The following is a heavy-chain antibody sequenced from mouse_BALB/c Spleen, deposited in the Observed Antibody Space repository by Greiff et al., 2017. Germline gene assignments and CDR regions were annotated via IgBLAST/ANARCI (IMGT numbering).Heavy chain of an antibody. J-gene: IGHJ4*01. Sequence: EVKLVESGGGLVQPGGSLRLSCAASGFTFTDYYMSWVRQPPGKALEWFGFIRHNANGYTSEYSASVKGLFTISRENSQSILYLQMNTLRAEDSATYYCARDRCDGFFYAMDYWGQGTSVTVSS. V-gene: IGHV7-3*02. CDR2: IRHNANGYTS. CDR1: GFTFTDYY. CDR3: ARDRCDGFFYAMDY.